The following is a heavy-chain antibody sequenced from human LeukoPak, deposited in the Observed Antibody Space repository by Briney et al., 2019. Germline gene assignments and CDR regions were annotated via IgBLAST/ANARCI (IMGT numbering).Heavy chain of an antibody. CDR2: IYYSGST. J-gene: IGHJ3*02. CDR1: GGSISSYY. CDR3: ARVLLYSSGWYPPYDAFDI. Sequence: SETLSLTCTVSGGSISSYYWSWIRQPPGKGLEWIGYIYYSGSTNYNPSLKSRVTISVDTSKNQFSLKLSSVTAADTAVYYCARVLLYSSGWYPPYDAFDIWDQGTMVTVSS. D-gene: IGHD6-19*01. V-gene: IGHV4-59*01.